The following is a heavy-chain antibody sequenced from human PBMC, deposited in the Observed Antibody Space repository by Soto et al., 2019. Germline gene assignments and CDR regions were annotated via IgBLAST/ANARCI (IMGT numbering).Heavy chain of an antibody. J-gene: IGHJ4*02. V-gene: IGHV4-31*03. CDR3: ARGADAMLSPNFDY. CDR2: IYYSGST. CDR1: GGAISSGGYY. Sequence: SETLSLTCNVSGGAISSGGYYWSWIRQHPGKGLEWIGYIYYSGSTYYNPSLKSRVTISVDTSKNQFSLRLSSVTAADTAMYYCARGADAMLSPNFDYWSQGSLVTVSS. D-gene: IGHD2-8*01.